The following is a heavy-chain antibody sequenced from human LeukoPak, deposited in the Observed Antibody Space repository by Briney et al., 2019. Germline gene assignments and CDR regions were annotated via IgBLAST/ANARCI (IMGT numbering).Heavy chain of an antibody. CDR2: ISAYNGNT. D-gene: IGHD2-2*01. V-gene: IGHV1-18*01. CDR3: AREYCSSTSCYQEYSNWFDP. J-gene: IGHJ5*02. CDR1: GYTFTSYG. Sequence: RASVKVSCKASGYTFTSYGISWVRQAPGQGLEWMGWISAYNGNTNYAQKLQGRVTMTTDTSTSTAYMELRSLRSDDTAVYYCAREYCSSTSCYQEYSNWFDPWGQGTLVTVSS.